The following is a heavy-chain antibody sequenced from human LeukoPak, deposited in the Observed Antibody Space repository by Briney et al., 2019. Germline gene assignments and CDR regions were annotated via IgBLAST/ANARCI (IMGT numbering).Heavy chain of an antibody. D-gene: IGHD5-18*01. J-gene: IGHJ6*03. CDR3: ASGVTRVWNDYYYYMDV. CDR1: GFTFSSYS. V-gene: IGHV3-21*01. CDR2: ISTSSSYI. Sequence: GGSLRLSCAASGFTFSSYSINWVRQAPGKGLEWVSSISTSSSYIYYADSVKGRFTISRDNAKNSLYLQMNSLRAEDTAVYYCASGVTRVWNDYYYYMDVWGKGTTVTISS.